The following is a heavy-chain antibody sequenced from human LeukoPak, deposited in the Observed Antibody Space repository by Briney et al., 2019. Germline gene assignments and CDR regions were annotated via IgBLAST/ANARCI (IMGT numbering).Heavy chain of an antibody. Sequence: PGGSLRLSCAASGFTFSSYAMSWVRQAPGKGLEWVSAISGSGGSTYYADSVKGRFTISRDNSKNTLYLQMNSLRAEDTAVYYCARAFGASSGYSVDYWGQGTLVTVSS. CDR3: ARAFGASSGYSVDY. CDR2: ISGSGGST. V-gene: IGHV3-23*01. J-gene: IGHJ4*02. CDR1: GFTFSSYA. D-gene: IGHD3-22*01.